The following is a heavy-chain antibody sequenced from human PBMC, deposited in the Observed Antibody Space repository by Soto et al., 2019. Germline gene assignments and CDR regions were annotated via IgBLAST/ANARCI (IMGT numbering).Heavy chain of an antibody. CDR2: ISGNDGDT. CDR1: EFTFSIYA. Sequence: EVQLLESGGGLVQPGGSLRLSCAASEFTFSIYAMNWVRQAAGMGLEWVSGISGNDGDTYYADSVKGRFTISRDNFKNTLYLQMNSLRVEDTAIYYCAKEAVAVAGNFDLWGRGTLVSVSA. CDR3: AKEAVAVAGNFDL. V-gene: IGHV3-23*01. D-gene: IGHD6-13*01. J-gene: IGHJ2*01.